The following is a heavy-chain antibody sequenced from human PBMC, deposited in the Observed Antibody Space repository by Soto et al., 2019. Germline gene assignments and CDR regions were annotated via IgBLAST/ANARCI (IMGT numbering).Heavy chain of an antibody. CDR2: IYYSGST. CDR1: GGSISSNNYY. Sequence: QLQLQESGPGLVRPSETLSLTCSVSGGSISSNNYYWGWIRQPPGKGLEWIGSIYYSGSTYYNRSLKSRVTISVDTSKNQFSLKLSSVTAADTAVYYCARTTLLDYYDSSGYLWGQGTLVTVSS. J-gene: IGHJ4*02. D-gene: IGHD3-22*01. V-gene: IGHV4-39*01. CDR3: ARTTLLDYYDSSGYL.